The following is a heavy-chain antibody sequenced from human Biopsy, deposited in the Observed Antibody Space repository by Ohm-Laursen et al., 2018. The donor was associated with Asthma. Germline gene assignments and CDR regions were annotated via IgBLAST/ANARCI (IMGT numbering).Heavy chain of an antibody. CDR1: GGSISSSSYY. V-gene: IGHV4-39*01. J-gene: IGHJ4*02. CDR3: VSPPGY. Sequence: SDTLSLTCTVSGGSISSSSYYWGWIRRPPGKGPEFIGTIYYSGSTYYNPSLKSRVTLSVDASKNQFSLKLTSVTAADTAVYYCVSPPGYWGQGTRVTVSS. CDR2: IYYSGST.